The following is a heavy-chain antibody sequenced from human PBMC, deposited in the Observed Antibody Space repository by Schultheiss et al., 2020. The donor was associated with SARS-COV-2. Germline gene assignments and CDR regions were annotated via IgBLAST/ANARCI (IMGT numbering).Heavy chain of an antibody. CDR1: GFTFSSYS. CDR3: AKYDFWSGNAFDI. V-gene: IGHV3-21*04. J-gene: IGHJ3*02. Sequence: GGSLRLSCAASGFTFSSYSMNWVRQAPGKGLEWVSSISSSSSYIYYADSVKGRFTISRDNAKNTLYLQMNSLRAEDTAVYYCAKYDFWSGNAFDIWGQGTMVTVSS. D-gene: IGHD3-3*01. CDR2: ISSSSSYI.